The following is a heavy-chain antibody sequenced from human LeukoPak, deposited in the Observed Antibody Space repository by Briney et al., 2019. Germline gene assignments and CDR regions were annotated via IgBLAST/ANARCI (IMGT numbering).Heavy chain of an antibody. V-gene: IGHV1-2*02. J-gene: IGHJ4*02. CDR1: GYTFTGYY. CDR2: INPNSGGT. CDR3: AREIDSSGYPFDY. D-gene: IGHD3-22*01. Sequence: ASVKVPCKASGYTFTGYYMHWVRQAPGQGLEWMGWINPNSGGTNYAQKFQGRVTMTRDTSISTAYMELSRLRSDDTAVYYCAREIDSSGYPFDYWGQGTLVTVSS.